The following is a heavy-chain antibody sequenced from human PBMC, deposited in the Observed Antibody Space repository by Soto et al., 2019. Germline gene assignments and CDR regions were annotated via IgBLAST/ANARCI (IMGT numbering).Heavy chain of an antibody. V-gene: IGHV5-10-1*01. CDR2: IDPSDSYT. CDR1: GYSFTSYW. D-gene: IGHD6-13*01. CDR3: ARHRGIAAAVYYGMDV. Sequence: GESLKISCKGSGYSFTSYWISWVRQMPGKGLEWMGRIDPSDSYTNYSPSFQGHVTISADKSISTAYLQWSSLKASDTAMYYCARHRGIAAAVYYGMDVWGQGTTVTVSS. J-gene: IGHJ6*02.